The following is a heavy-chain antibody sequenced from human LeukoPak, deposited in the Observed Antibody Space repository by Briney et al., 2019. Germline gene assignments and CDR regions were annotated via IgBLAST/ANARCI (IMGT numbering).Heavy chain of an antibody. CDR2: ISGSGGST. Sequence: GGSLRLSCAASGFTFSSYGMSWVRQAPGKGLECVSAISGSGGSTYYADSVKGRFTISRDHSKNTLYLQMNSLRAEDTAVYYCAKGGIGLLTGLYYFDYWGQGTLVTVSS. D-gene: IGHD3-9*01. V-gene: IGHV3-23*01. CDR1: GFTFSSYG. J-gene: IGHJ4*02. CDR3: AKGGIGLLTGLYYFDY.